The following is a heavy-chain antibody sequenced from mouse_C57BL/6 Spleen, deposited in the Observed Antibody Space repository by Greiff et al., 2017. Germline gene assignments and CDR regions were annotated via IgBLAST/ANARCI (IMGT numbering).Heavy chain of an antibody. CDR1: GYAFSSSW. Sequence: VQLQQSGPELVKPGASVKMSCKASGYAFSSSWMNWVKQRPGQGLEWIGRIYPGDGDTNYNGKFKGKATLTADKSSSTAYMQLSSLTSEDAAVYSCARDGGNWYFDDWGSGTTVTVSS. J-gene: IGHJ1*01. CDR3: ARDGGNWYFDD. D-gene: IGHD1-1*02. V-gene: IGHV1-82*01. CDR2: IYPGDGDT.